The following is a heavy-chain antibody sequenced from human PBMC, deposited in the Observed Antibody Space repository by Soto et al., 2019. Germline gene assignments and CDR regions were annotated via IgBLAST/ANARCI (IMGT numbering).Heavy chain of an antibody. CDR3: AKEGITMVRGVIYYYYGMDV. Sequence: EVQLLESGGGLVQPGGSLRLSCAASGFTFSSYAMSWVRQAPGKGLEWVSAISGSGGSTYYADSVKGRFTISRDNSKNTLYLQMNSLRAEDTAVNYCAKEGITMVRGVIYYYYGMDVWGQGTTVTVSS. D-gene: IGHD3-10*01. V-gene: IGHV3-23*01. CDR2: ISGSGGST. J-gene: IGHJ6*02. CDR1: GFTFSSYA.